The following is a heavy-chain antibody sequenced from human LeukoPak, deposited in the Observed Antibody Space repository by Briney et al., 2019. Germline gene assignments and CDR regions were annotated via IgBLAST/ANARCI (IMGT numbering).Heavy chain of an antibody. CDR1: GYTFTGYY. CDR2: INPNSGGT. Sequence: ASVKVSCKASGYTFTGYYMHWVRQAPGQGLEWMGWINPNSGGTNYAQKFQGRVTMTRDTSISTAYMELSRLRSDDTAVYYCARADYDILTGLTFYYYYYAMDVWGQGTTVTVSS. D-gene: IGHD3-9*01. V-gene: IGHV1-2*02. J-gene: IGHJ6*02. CDR3: ARADYDILTGLTFYYYYYAMDV.